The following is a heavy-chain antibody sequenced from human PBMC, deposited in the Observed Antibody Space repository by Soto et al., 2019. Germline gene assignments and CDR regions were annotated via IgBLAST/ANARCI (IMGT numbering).Heavy chain of an antibody. Sequence: PGGSLRLSCAASGFTFSSYGMHWVRQAPGKGLEWVAVISYDGSNKYYADSVKGRFTSSRDNSKNTLYLQMNSLRAEDTAVYYCAKDSAWYYFDSWGQGNLVTVSS. J-gene: IGHJ4*02. V-gene: IGHV3-30*18. D-gene: IGHD2-8*02. CDR3: AKDSAWYYFDS. CDR1: GFTFSSYG. CDR2: ISYDGSNK.